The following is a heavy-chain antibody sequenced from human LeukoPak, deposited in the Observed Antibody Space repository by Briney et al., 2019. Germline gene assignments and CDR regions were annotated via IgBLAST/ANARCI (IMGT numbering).Heavy chain of an antibody. J-gene: IGHJ4*02. CDR3: SRGSDYVWGSYRYLLY. V-gene: IGHV4-34*01. CDR2: INHSGST. CDR1: GGSLSGYY. D-gene: IGHD3-16*02. Sequence: PSETLSLTCAVYGGSLSGYYWSWIRQPPGKGLEWIGEINHSGSTNYNPSLKSRVTISVDTSKNQFSLKLSSVTAADTAVYYCSRGSDYVWGSYRYLLYWGQGTLVTVSS.